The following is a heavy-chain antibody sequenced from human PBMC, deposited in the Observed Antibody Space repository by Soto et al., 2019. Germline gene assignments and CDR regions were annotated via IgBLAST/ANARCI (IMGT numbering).Heavy chain of an antibody. V-gene: IGHV4-4*08. J-gene: IGHJ3*01. CDR3: ARDLGIGSGPFDA. Sequence: QVQLQESGPGLVKPSETLSLTCTVSGDSITSYYWSWIRQPPGKALEWIGYIYNSGSTDNNPSLKSRVTISLDPAKKQFSLKLKSVTAADTAGYYCARDLGIGSGPFDAWGQGTMVTVSA. CDR1: GDSITSYY. D-gene: IGHD2-2*03. CDR2: IYNSGST.